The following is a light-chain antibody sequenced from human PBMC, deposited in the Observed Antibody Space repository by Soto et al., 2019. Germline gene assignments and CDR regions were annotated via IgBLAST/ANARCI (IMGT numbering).Light chain of an antibody. CDR1: SSDVGGYNY. J-gene: IGLJ1*01. Sequence: QSALTQPRSVSGSPGQSVTISCTGTSSDVGGYNYVSWYQHHPGKAPKLMIYDVSKRPSGVPDRFSGSKSGNMASLTISGLQAEDEADYYCCSYAGSYVFGTGTKVTVL. CDR3: CSYAGSYV. V-gene: IGLV2-11*01. CDR2: DVS.